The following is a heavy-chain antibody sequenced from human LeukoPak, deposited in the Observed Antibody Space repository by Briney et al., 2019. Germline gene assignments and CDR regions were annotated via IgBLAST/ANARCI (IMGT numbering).Heavy chain of an antibody. CDR3: ARGGLLGVVVAATNPGIDY. J-gene: IGHJ4*02. V-gene: IGHV4-34*01. Sequence: SETLSLTCAVYGGSFSGYYWSWIRQPPGKGLEWIGEINHSGSTNYNPSLKSRVTISVDTSKNQFSLKLSSVTAADTAVYYYARGGLLGVVVAATNPGIDYWGQGTLVTVSS. D-gene: IGHD2-15*01. CDR1: GGSFSGYY. CDR2: INHSGST.